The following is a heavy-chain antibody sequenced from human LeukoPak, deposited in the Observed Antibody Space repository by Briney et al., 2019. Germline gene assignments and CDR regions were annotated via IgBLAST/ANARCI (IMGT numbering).Heavy chain of an antibody. CDR1: GFTFSSYS. CDR2: ISSSSSTI. CDR3: ARAPQLVRWCDAFDI. J-gene: IGHJ3*02. Sequence: GGSLRLSCAASGFTFSSYSMNWVRQAPGKGLEWVSYISSSSSTIYYADSVKGRFTISRDNAKNSLYLQMNSLRAEDTAVYYCARAPQLVRWCDAFDIWGQGTMVTVSS. D-gene: IGHD6-13*01. V-gene: IGHV3-48*01.